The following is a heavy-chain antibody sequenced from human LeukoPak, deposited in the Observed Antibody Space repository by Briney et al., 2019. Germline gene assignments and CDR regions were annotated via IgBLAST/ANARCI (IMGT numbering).Heavy chain of an antibody. J-gene: IGHJ4*02. CDR3: TRVGPSLHWNPDY. V-gene: IGHV4-59*01. CDR1: GGSMSSYY. D-gene: IGHD1-1*01. Sequence: SETLSLTCTVSGGSMSSYYWMWIRQPPGKGLEWIGSIPYNGKTNHNPSLKSRVTISVDTSKNQFSLKLSSVTAADTAVYYCTRVGPSLHWNPDYWGQGTLVTVSS. CDR2: IPYNGKT.